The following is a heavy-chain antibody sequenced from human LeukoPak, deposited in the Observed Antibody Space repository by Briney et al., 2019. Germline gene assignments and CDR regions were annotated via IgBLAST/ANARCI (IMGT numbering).Heavy chain of an antibody. V-gene: IGHV2-5*01. CDR1: GGSISGYY. CDR3: AHSYNSGWIPFDY. D-gene: IGHD6-19*01. CDR2: IYWNDDK. Sequence: TLSLTCTVSGGSISGYYWSWIRQPPGKALEWLALIYWNDDKLYSPSLKNRLTITKDTSKNQVVLTMTNMDPVDTATYYCAHSYNSGWIPFDYWGQGTLVTVSS. J-gene: IGHJ4*02.